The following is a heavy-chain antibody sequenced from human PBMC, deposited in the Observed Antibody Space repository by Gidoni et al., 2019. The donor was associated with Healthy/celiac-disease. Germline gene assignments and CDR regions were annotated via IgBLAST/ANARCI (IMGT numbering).Heavy chain of an antibody. J-gene: IGHJ4*02. CDR1: GFTFSYYY. V-gene: IGHV3-11*01. D-gene: IGHD3-9*01. Sequence: QVQLVESGGGLVKPGGSLRLSCAASGFTFSYYYMSWIRQAPGKGLEWVSYISSSGSTIYYADSVKGRFTISRDNAKNSLYLQMNSLRAEDTAVYYCARDILRYFDWLSPLDYWGQGTLVTVSS. CDR2: ISSSGSTI. CDR3: ARDILRYFDWLSPLDY.